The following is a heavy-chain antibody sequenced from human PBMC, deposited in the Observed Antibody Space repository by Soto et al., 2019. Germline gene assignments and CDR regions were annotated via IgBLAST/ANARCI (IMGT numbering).Heavy chain of an antibody. CDR1: GFTFSSYS. CDR3: AREADYVNWFDP. J-gene: IGHJ5*02. V-gene: IGHV3-48*01. Sequence: GGSLRLCCAASGFTFSSYSMNWVRQAPGKGLEWVSYISSSSSTIYYADSVKGRFTISRDNAKDSLYLQMNSLRAEDTAVYYCAREADYVNWFDPWGQGTLVTVSS. D-gene: IGHD4-17*01. CDR2: ISSSSSTI.